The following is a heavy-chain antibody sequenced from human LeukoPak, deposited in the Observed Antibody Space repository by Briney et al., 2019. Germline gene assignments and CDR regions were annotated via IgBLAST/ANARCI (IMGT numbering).Heavy chain of an antibody. CDR1: GFSFSSTT. D-gene: IGHD4-17*01. J-gene: IGHJ4*02. V-gene: IGHV3-64*01. CDR2: ISPDGVNT. Sequence: GGSLRLSCAASGFSFSSTTMHWVRQAPGEGLEYVSAISPDGVNTYYSKSVRGRFTISRDNSKNTMYLQMGSLRGEDMAVYYCARDEYGDYIFNYWGQGTQVTVS. CDR3: ARDEYGDYIFNY.